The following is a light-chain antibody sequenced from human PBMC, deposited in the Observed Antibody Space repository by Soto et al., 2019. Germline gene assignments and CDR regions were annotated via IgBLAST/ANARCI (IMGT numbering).Light chain of an antibody. CDR3: SSYTSYSTSYV. CDR2: DVS. CDR1: NGDVGAYNH. J-gene: IGLJ2*01. V-gene: IGLV2-14*03. Sequence: QFALTQPASVSGSPGQSITISCTGTNGDVGAYNHVSWYQHYPGKAPKVIIYDVSNRPSGVSDRFSGSKSGNTASLTISGLQAADETDYYCSSYTSYSTSYVFGDGTKLTVL.